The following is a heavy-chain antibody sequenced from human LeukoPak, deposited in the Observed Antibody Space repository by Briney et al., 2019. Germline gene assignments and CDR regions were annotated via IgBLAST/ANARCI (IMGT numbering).Heavy chain of an antibody. V-gene: IGHV3-53*04. Sequence: PGGSLRLSCAASGFTVSSNYMSWVRQAPGKGLEWVSVIYSGGSTYYADSVKGRFTISRHNSKNTLYLQMNSLRAEGTAVYYCARVSGGDYGDYQLDYWGQGTLVTVSS. CDR3: ARVSGGDYGDYQLDY. J-gene: IGHJ4*02. CDR1: GFTVSSNY. CDR2: IYSGGST. D-gene: IGHD4-17*01.